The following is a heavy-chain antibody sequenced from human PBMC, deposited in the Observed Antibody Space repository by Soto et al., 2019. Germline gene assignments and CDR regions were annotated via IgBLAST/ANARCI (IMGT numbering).Heavy chain of an antibody. CDR2: INAGNGNT. CDR1: GYNFTGYA. Sequence: QVQLVQSGAEEKKPGASVKVSCKASGYNFTGYAMHWVRQAPGQRLERMGWINAGNGNTKYSQKFQGXXXITXXTSASTXYXXXXXLRSEDTAVYYCARAVAVAAYFDYWGQGTLVTVSS. V-gene: IGHV1-3*05. J-gene: IGHJ4*02. CDR3: ARAVAVAAYFDY. D-gene: IGHD6-19*01.